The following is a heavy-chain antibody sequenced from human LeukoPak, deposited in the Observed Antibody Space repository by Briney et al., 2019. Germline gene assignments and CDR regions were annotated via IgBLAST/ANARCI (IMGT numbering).Heavy chain of an antibody. CDR1: GFTFSSYG. D-gene: IGHD3-22*01. Sequence: PGRSLRLSCAASGFTFSSYGMHWVRQAPGKGLEWVAVASYDGSNTYYADSVKGRFTISRDNSKNTLYLQMNSLRAEDTAVYYCAKEIVVVTYYYGMDVWGQGTTVTVSS. V-gene: IGHV3-30*18. J-gene: IGHJ6*02. CDR3: AKEIVVVTYYYGMDV. CDR2: ASYDGSNT.